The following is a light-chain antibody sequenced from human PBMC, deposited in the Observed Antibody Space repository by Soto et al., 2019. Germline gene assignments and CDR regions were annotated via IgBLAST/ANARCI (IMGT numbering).Light chain of an antibody. CDR2: KAS. CDR3: QQSYSTRWT. V-gene: IGKV1-5*03. Sequence: DIQMTQSPSTLSGSVGDRVTITCRASQTISGWLAWYQQKPGKAPKLLIYKASTLKSGLPSRFRGSGSGTEFTLTISSLQPDDFATYYCQQSYSTRWTFGQGTKVEIK. J-gene: IGKJ1*01. CDR1: QTISGW.